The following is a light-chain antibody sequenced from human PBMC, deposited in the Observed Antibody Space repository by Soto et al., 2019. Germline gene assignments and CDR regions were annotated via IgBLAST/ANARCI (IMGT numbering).Light chain of an antibody. J-gene: IGLJ1*01. CDR1: SSDVGGYNY. V-gene: IGLV2-14*01. CDR3: SSYTSSSTYV. Sequence: QSALTQPASVSGSPGQSITISCTGTSSDVGGYNYVSWYQQHPGKAPKLMIYEVSNRPLGVSNRFSGSKSGNTASLTISGIQDEDEADYYCSSYTSSSTYVFGTGTKLTVL. CDR2: EVS.